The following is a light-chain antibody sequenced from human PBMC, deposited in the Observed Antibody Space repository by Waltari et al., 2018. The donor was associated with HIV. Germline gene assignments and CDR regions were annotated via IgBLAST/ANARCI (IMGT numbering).Light chain of an antibody. J-gene: IGLJ2*01. V-gene: IGLV2-14*01. CDR3: SSFTTSNSLL. CDR2: EVS. CDR1: SSDVGAYHY. Sequence: QSALTQPASVSGSPGQSITVSCTGTSSDVGAYHYVSWYQQTPGTAPKLVIYEVSNRPSGISYRFSGSKSGNTASLTISGLQTEDEGDYYCSSFTTSNSLLFGGGTKVTVL.